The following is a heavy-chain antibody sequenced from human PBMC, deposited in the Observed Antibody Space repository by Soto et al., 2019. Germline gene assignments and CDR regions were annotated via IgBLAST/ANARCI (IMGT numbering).Heavy chain of an antibody. D-gene: IGHD3-3*01. Sequence: GVSLRLSCVASGFTFDSYAMNWIRQAPGKGLEWVSVISGGGTSTYYADSVKGRFTVSRDNSKNTMYLQMNSLSAEDTGVYYCAKQRFLYDFGIVTAATLIRLAVWGHGTTVTVS. CDR1: GFTFDSYA. V-gene: IGHV3-23*01. CDR3: AKQRFLYDFGIVTAATLIRLAV. J-gene: IGHJ6*02. CDR2: ISGGGTST.